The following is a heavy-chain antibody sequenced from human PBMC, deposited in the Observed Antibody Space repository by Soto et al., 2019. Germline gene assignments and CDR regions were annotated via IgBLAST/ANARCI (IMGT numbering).Heavy chain of an antibody. CDR2: ISPESDKA. J-gene: IGHJ4*02. D-gene: IGHD2-21*01. V-gene: IGHV1-18*01. Sequence: VQLVQSGAEVKKPGASVRVSCKASGYTFTSFGLSWVRQAPGQGPEWMGWISPESDKATYAHKFLGRITVPTNTSTTTAYMDLRSLRSDDTAVYYCASDLFFISPSTLTTDAYWGQGTLVSVS. CDR1: GYTFTSFG. CDR3: ASDLFFISPSTLTTDAY.